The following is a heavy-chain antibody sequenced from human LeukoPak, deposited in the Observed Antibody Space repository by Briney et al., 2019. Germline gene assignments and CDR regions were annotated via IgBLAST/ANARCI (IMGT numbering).Heavy chain of an antibody. CDR2: ISYDGSNK. D-gene: IGHD1-1*01. J-gene: IGHJ4*02. CDR3: ARCTTGRTFGSLREIKRSREIDY. CDR1: GFTFSSYA. V-gene: IGHV3-30*04. Sequence: GGSLRLSCAASGFTFSSYAMHWVRQAPGKGPEWVAVISYDGSNKYYADSVKGRFTISRDNSKNTLYLQMNSLRVEDTAVYYCARCTTGRTFGSLREIKRSREIDYWGQGTLVTVSS.